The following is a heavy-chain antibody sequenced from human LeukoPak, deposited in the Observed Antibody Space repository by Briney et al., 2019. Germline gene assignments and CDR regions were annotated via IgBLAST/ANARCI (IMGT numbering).Heavy chain of an antibody. CDR1: GYTFTSYG. J-gene: IGHJ3*02. Sequence: GASVKVSCKASGYTFTSYGISWVRQAPGQGLEWMGGIIAIFGKANYAQNFQGRVTSTADKSTSTAYIVPRSLRSEATAVYACARRSGYYDSSGYYSAFDIWGQGTMVTVSS. V-gene: IGHV1-69*06. D-gene: IGHD3-22*01. CDR3: ARRSGYYDSSGYYSAFDI. CDR2: IIAIFGKA.